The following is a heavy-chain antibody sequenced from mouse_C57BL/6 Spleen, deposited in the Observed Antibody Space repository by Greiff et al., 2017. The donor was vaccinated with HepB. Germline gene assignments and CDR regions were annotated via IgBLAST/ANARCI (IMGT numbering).Heavy chain of an antibody. V-gene: IGHV1-69*01. D-gene: IGHD2-3*01. CDR2: IDPSDSYT. CDR3: ARYGYYPHFDY. J-gene: IGHJ2*01. Sequence: QVQLQQPGAELVMPGASVKLSCKASGYTFTSYWMHWVKQRPGQGLEWIGEIDPSDSYTNYNQKFKGKSTLTVDKSSSTAYMQLSSLTSEDSAVYYCARYGYYPHFDYWGQGTTLTVSS. CDR1: GYTFTSYW.